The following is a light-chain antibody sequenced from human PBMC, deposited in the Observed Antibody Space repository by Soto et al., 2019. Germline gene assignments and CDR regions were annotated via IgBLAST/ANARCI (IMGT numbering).Light chain of an antibody. CDR3: QHFDDYPFT. V-gene: IGKV1D-13*01. J-gene: IGKJ3*01. Sequence: IQMTQSPSTLSASVGDRVTITCRASQGISSALAWYHQTPGRAPKLLIYDAATLESGVPSRFSGSRSGTEFTLTVSSLQPEDFATYYCQHFDDYPFTFGPGTKVDIK. CDR1: QGISSA. CDR2: DAA.